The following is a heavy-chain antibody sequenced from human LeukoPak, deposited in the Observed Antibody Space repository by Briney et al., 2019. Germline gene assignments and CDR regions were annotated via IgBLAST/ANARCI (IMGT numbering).Heavy chain of an antibody. V-gene: IGHV1-69*05. CDR2: IIPIFGTA. D-gene: IGHD3-22*01. J-gene: IGHJ3*02. CDR3: ARDSNNYYHDSRDQAFDI. Sequence: SVKVSCNASGGTFSSYAISWVRQAPGQGLEWMGRIIPIFGTANYAQKFQGRVTITTDESTSTAYMELSSLRSEDTAVYYCARDSNNYYHDSRDQAFDIWGQGTMVTVSS. CDR1: GGTFSSYA.